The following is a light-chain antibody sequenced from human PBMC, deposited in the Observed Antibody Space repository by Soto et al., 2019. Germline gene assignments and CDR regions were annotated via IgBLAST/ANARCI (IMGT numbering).Light chain of an antibody. V-gene: IGKV3-20*01. Sequence: EIVLTQSPGTLSLSPGERATLSRRASQSVSTRSLAWYQQKPGQAPRLLISGASSRAADIPDRFSGSGSGTDLTLTNNRLEPEDFAVYYCQQYDSAPRTFGQGTKVE. J-gene: IGKJ1*01. CDR2: GAS. CDR1: QSVSTRS. CDR3: QQYDSAPRT.